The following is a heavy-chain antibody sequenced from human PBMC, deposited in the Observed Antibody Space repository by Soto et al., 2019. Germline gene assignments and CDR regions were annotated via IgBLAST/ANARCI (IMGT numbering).Heavy chain of an antibody. Sequence: QVQLVQSGAEVKKPGDSVRVSCKASGYTFTSYGIGWVRQAPGQGLEWRGWISANNGNTKYAQKVQGRVTMTTDASTSTAYMELRSLRSDAAAVYYCARDGYFDHWGQGTLVTVSS. CDR2: ISANNGNT. J-gene: IGHJ4*02. CDR3: ARDGYFDH. V-gene: IGHV1-18*01. CDR1: GYTFTSYG.